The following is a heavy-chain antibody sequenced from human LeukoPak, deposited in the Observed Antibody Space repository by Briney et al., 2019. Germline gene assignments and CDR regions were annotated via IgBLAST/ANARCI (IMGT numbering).Heavy chain of an antibody. Sequence: SETLSLTCAVSGGSISSGGYSWSWIRQPPGKGLEWIGYIYHSGSTYYNPSLKSRVTISVDRSKNQFSLKLSSVTAADTAVYYCATDRSPGGIAAAGTFRNYYYYGMDVWGQGTTVTVSS. J-gene: IGHJ6*02. V-gene: IGHV4-30-2*02. CDR1: GGSISSGGYS. D-gene: IGHD6-13*01. CDR2: IYHSGST. CDR3: ATDRSPGGIAAAGTFRNYYYYGMDV.